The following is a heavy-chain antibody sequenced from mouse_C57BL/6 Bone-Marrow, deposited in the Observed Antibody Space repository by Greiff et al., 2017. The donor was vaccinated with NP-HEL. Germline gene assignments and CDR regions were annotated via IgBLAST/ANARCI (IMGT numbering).Heavy chain of an antibody. Sequence: QVQLQQSGAELARPGASVKMSCKASGYTFTSYTMHWVKQRPGQGLEWIGYINPSSGYTKYNQKFKDKATLTADKSSSTAYMQLSSLTSEDSAVYYCARGLLRVWFAYWGQGTLVTVSA. D-gene: IGHD2-3*01. CDR3: ARGLLRVWFAY. J-gene: IGHJ3*01. CDR2: INPSSGYT. CDR1: GYTFTSYT. V-gene: IGHV1-4*01.